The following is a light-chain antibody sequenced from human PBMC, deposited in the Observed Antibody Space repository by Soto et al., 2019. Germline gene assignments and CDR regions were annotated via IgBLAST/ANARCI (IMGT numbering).Light chain of an antibody. Sequence: EIVMTQSPATLSVSPGERATLSCRASQSISSNLAWYQQKSGQAPRLLIYGASTRATGIPARFSGSGSGTEFTLTISSLQSEDFAVYHCQQYNDWPETFGQGTKVEIK. CDR2: GAS. CDR1: QSISSN. J-gene: IGKJ1*01. CDR3: QQYNDWPET. V-gene: IGKV3-15*01.